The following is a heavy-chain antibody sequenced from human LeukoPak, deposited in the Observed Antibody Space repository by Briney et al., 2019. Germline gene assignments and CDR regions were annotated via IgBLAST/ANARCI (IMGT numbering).Heavy chain of an antibody. CDR1: GFTFATYT. CDR2: ISYDGSNK. J-gene: IGHJ4*02. CDR3: AKDAFD. Sequence: GGSLRLSCTGAGFTFATYTFNWVRQAPGKGLEWVAVISYDGSNKYYADSVKGRFTISRDNAKNSLYLQMNSLRAEDTALYYCAKDAFDWGQGTLVTVSS. D-gene: IGHD3-9*01. V-gene: IGHV3-30-3*01.